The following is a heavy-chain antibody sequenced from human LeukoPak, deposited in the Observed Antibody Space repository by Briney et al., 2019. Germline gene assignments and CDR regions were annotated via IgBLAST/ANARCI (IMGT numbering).Heavy chain of an antibody. D-gene: IGHD6-19*01. CDR3: ATKQWLSPLSDS. V-gene: IGHV3-74*01. CDR2: INTDGTVT. J-gene: IGHJ5*01. Sequence: TGGSLRLSCAASGFTFSKYWMLWVRQAPGKGLESVSRINTDGTVTNYADSVKGRFTVSRDNADNTLFLQMNSLRAEDTAVYYCATKQWLSPLSDSWG. CDR1: GFTFSKYW.